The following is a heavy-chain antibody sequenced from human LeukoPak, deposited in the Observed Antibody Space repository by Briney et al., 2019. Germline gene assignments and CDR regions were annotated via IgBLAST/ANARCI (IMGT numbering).Heavy chain of an antibody. D-gene: IGHD2-15*01. V-gene: IGHV4-4*07. CDR3: ARGEGYCSGGSCSHDAFDI. J-gene: IGHJ3*02. Sequence: SETLSLTCTVSGGSISSYYWSWIRQPAGKGLEWIGRIYTSGSTNYNPSLKSRVTMSVDTSKNQFSLKLSSVTAADTAVYYCARGEGYCSGGSCSHDAFDIWGQGTMVTVSS. CDR1: GGSISSYY. CDR2: IYTSGST.